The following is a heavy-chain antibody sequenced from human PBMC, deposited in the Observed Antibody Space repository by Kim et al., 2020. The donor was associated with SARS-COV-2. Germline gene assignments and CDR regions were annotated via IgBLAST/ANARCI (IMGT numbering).Heavy chain of an antibody. CDR2: INSDGSST. V-gene: IGHV3-74*01. Sequence: GGSLRLSCAAAGFTFSSYWMHWVRQAPGKGLVWVSRINSDGSSTSYADSVKGRFTISRDNAKNTLYLQMNSLRAEDTAVYYCASRRTTVTTWHYWGQGTLVTVSS. CDR1: GFTFSSYW. D-gene: IGHD4-4*01. CDR3: ASRRTTVTTWHY. J-gene: IGHJ4*02.